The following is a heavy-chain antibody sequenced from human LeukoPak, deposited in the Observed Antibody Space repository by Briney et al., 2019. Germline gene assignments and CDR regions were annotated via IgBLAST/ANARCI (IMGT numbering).Heavy chain of an antibody. D-gene: IGHD1-14*01. Sequence: GGSLRLSCAASGFSFTTYWMSWVRQAPGKGLEWVANIKQDGSEKYYVDSVKGRFTISRDNAKNSLYLQMKSLRAEVTAVYYCARGRTLFDNWGQGTLVTVSS. V-gene: IGHV3-7*01. CDR3: ARGRTLFDN. CDR2: IKQDGSEK. J-gene: IGHJ4*02. CDR1: GFSFTTYW.